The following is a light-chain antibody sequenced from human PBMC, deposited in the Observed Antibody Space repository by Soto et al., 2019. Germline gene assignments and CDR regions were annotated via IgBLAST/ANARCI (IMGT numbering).Light chain of an antibody. CDR2: SAS. CDR3: QRYGG. Sequence: EIVMTQSPATLSVSPGERATLSCRASQSVNSNYLAWYQQKPGQAPRLLIYSASSRATGIPDRFSGSGSGTDFTLTISRLEPEDFAVYYCQRYGGFGQGTKVDIK. J-gene: IGKJ1*01. CDR1: QSVNSNY. V-gene: IGKV3-20*01.